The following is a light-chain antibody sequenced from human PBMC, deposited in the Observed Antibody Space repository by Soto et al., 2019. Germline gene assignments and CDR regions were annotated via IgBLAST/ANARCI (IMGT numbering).Light chain of an antibody. CDR2: GIS. CDR1: QSVTNRY. Sequence: SVLTQSPGTLSLSPGERATLSCRASQSVTNRYFAWYQQRPGQAPRLLIYGISNRATGIPDRFSGSGSGTDFTLTISRLESEDFVVYYCQQYSSLPHTFGQGTKLEVK. V-gene: IGKV3-20*01. J-gene: IGKJ2*01. CDR3: QQYSSLPHT.